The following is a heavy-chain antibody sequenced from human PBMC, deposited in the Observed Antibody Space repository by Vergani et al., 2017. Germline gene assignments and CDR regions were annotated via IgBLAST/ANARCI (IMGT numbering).Heavy chain of an antibody. CDR1: GFTFSSYG. Sequence: QVQLVESGGGVVQPGRSLRLSCAASGFTFSSYGMHWVRQAPGKGLEWVAVIWYYGSNEYYADSVKGRFTISRDNSKNTLYLQMNSLRAEDTAVYYCARARRGAFDIWGQGTMVTVSS. CDR2: IWYYGSNE. CDR3: ARARRGAFDI. J-gene: IGHJ3*02. V-gene: IGHV3-33*01.